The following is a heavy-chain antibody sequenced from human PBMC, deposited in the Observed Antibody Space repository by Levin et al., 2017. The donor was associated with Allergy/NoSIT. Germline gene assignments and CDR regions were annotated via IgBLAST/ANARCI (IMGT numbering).Heavy chain of an antibody. CDR2: INSDGSST. Sequence: GESLKISCAASGFTFRSYWMHWVRQAPGKGLVWVSRINSDGSSTSYADSVKGRFTISRDDAKNTLYLQMNSLRAEDTAVYYCLIAVGRRYWGQGTLVTVSS. V-gene: IGHV3-74*01. CDR1: GFTFRSYW. J-gene: IGHJ4*02. D-gene: IGHD6-19*01. CDR3: LIAVGRRY.